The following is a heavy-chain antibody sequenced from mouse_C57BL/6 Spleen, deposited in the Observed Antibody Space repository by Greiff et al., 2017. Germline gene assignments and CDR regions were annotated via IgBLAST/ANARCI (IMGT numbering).Heavy chain of an antibody. CDR2: ISDGGSYT. Sequence: EVHLVESGGGLVKPGGSLKLSCAASGFTFSSYAMSWVRQTPEKRLEWVATISDGGSYTYYPDNVKGRFTISRDNAKNNLYLQMSHLKSEDTAMYYCARDEGDPAWFAYWGQGTLVTVSA. CDR1: GFTFSSYA. J-gene: IGHJ3*01. V-gene: IGHV5-4*01. CDR3: ARDEGDPAWFAY.